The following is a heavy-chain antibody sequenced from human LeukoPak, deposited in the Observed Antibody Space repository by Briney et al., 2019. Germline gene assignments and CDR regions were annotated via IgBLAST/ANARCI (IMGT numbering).Heavy chain of an antibody. V-gene: IGHV1-8*01. J-gene: IGHJ4*02. CDR3: ASYYYDSRGNFDY. D-gene: IGHD3-22*01. CDR1: GYTFTSYD. CDR2: MNPNSGNT. Sequence: ASVKVSCKASGYTFTSYDINWVRQATGQGLEWMGWMNPNSGNTGYAQKFQGRVTMTRNTSISTAYMELSSLRSEDMAVYYCASYYYDSRGNFDYWGQGTLVTVS.